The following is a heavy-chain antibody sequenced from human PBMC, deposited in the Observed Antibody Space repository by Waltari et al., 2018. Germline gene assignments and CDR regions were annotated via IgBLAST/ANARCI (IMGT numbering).Heavy chain of an antibody. CDR2: IYSGGST. J-gene: IGHJ4*02. CDR3: VRPYGDNALYYFDY. Sequence: EVQLVESGGGLVQPGGSLRLSCAASGFTVSSNYMSWVRQAPGKGLEWVSVIYSGGSTYYADSVKGRFTISRDNSKNTLYLQMNSLRAEDTAVYYCVRPYGDNALYYFDYWGQGTLVTVSS. D-gene: IGHD4-17*01. V-gene: IGHV3-53*04. CDR1: GFTVSSNY.